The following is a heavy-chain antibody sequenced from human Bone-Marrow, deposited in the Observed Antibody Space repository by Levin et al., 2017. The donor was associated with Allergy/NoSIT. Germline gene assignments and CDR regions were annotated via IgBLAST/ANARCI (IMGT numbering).Heavy chain of an antibody. CDR3: ARDILLANGDWFDP. CDR2: IYYSGST. D-gene: IGHD2-8*02. V-gene: IGHV4-31*03. CDR1: GGSISSGGYY. J-gene: IGHJ5*02. Sequence: SETLSLTCTVSGGSISSGGYYWSWIRQHPGKGLEWIGYIYYSGSTYYNPSLKSRVTISVDTSKNQFSLKLSSVTAADTAVYYCARDILLANGDWFDPWGQGTLVTVSS.